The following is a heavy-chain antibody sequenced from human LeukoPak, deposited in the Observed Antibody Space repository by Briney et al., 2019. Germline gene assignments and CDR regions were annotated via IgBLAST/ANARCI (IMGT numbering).Heavy chain of an antibody. CDR3: ASLTAAAPYYYYYMDV. Sequence: GGSLRLSCAASGFTFSSYEMNWVRQAPGKGLEWVSYISSSGSTIYYADSVKGRFTISRDNAKNSLYLQMNSLRAEDTAAYYCASLTAAAPYYYYYMDVWGKGTTVTVSS. CDR1: GFTFSSYE. D-gene: IGHD6-13*01. CDR2: ISSSGSTI. J-gene: IGHJ6*03. V-gene: IGHV3-48*03.